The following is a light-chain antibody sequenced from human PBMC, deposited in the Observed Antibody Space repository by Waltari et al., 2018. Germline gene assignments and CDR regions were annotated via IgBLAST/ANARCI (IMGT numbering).Light chain of an antibody. CDR2: WAS. CDR3: QQYYRAPRT. V-gene: IGKV4-1*01. Sequence: DIVMTQSPDSLAVSLGERATINCKSSQSVLYSSNNKNYLAWYQQQPGQPPKLLIYWASTREFGVPDRFSGSGSGTDFTLTIGSLQAEDVAVYYCQQYYRAPRTFGQGTKVEIK. CDR1: QSVLYSSNNKNY. J-gene: IGKJ1*01.